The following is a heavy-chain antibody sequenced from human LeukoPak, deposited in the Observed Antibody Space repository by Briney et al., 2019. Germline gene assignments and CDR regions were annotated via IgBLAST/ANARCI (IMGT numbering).Heavy chain of an antibody. D-gene: IGHD3-22*01. CDR1: GYSFTSYW. J-gene: IGHJ4*02. CDR2: IYPGDSDT. V-gene: IGHV5-51*01. Sequence: GESLKISCKGSGYSFTSYWIGWVRQMPGKGLGWMGIIYPGDSDTRYSPSFQGQVTISADKSISTAYLQWSSLKASDTAMYYCARLGYYYDSSGYPIPGGNYFDYWGQGTLVTVSS. CDR3: ARLGYYYDSSGYPIPGGNYFDY.